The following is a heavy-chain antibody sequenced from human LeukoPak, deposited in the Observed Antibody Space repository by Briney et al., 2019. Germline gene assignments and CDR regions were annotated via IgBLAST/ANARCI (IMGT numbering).Heavy chain of an antibody. CDR1: GGSISGSY. Sequence: PSETLSLTXTVSGGSISGSYWSWIRQPRGKGLEWIAYMYNSGSTNYNPSLKSRVTISIDTSKNQFSLKLSSLTAADTAIYYCARGIESYGDYGYWGQGILVTVSS. V-gene: IGHV4-59*01. D-gene: IGHD4-17*01. CDR3: ARGIESYGDYGY. J-gene: IGHJ4*02. CDR2: MYNSGST.